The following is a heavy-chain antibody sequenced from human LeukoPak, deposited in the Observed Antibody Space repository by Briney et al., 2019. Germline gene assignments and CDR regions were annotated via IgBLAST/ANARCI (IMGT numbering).Heavy chain of an antibody. CDR1: GGSISSSSYY. Sequence: PSETLSLTCTVSGGSISSSSYYWGWIRQPPGKGLEWIGSIYYSGSTYYNPSLKSRVTISVDTSKNQFSLKLSSVTAADTAVYYCARVRVVVAATSYYYYYYMDVWGKGTTVTVSS. V-gene: IGHV4-39*07. J-gene: IGHJ6*03. CDR3: ARVRVVVAATSYYYYYYMDV. CDR2: IYYSGST. D-gene: IGHD2-15*01.